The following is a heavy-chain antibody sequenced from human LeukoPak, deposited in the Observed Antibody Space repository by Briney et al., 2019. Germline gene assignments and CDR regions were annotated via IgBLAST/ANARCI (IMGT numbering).Heavy chain of an antibody. Sequence: ASVKVSCKASGYTFTGYYMHWVRQAPGQGLEWMGWINPNSGGTNYAQKFQGRVTMTRDTSISTAYMELSRLRSDDTAVYYCATDSIAVAGAFDYWGQGTLVTVSS. D-gene: IGHD6-19*01. CDR2: INPNSGGT. V-gene: IGHV1-2*02. J-gene: IGHJ4*02. CDR3: ATDSIAVAGAFDY. CDR1: GYTFTGYY.